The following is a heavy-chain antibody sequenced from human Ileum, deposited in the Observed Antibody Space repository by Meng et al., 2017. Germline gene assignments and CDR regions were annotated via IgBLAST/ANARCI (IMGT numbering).Heavy chain of an antibody. V-gene: IGHV4-39*01. CDR2: IYSSGST. Sequence: QVQLLESGPGLVKPSQTLSLTCSVSGGSISSGDYYWGWIRQPPGKGLEWIGSIYSSGSTYYNPSLKSRVTTSVDTSKNQFSLKLSSVTAADTAVYYCVRRAGLRQAFDYWGQGTLVTVSS. CDR3: VRRAGLRQAFDY. D-gene: IGHD4-17*01. CDR1: GGSISSGDYY. J-gene: IGHJ4*02.